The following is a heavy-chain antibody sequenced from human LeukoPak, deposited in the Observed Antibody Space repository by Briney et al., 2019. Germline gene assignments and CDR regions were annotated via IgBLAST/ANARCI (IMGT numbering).Heavy chain of an antibody. CDR2: VKSKTDGGAT. Sequence: GGSLRLSCAASGFTFSNAWMSWVRQAPGKGLEWVVRVKSKTDGGATDYEAPVKGRFTISRDNPKNTLYLQTNSLNADDTAVYYCAKDPRGYFYGMDVWGQGTTVTVSS. CDR1: GFTFSNAW. CDR3: AKDPRGYFYGMDV. V-gene: IGHV3-15*01. D-gene: IGHD3-10*01. J-gene: IGHJ6*02.